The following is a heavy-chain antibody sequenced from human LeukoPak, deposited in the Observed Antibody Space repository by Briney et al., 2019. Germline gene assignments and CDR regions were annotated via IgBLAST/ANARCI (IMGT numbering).Heavy chain of an antibody. J-gene: IGHJ1*01. Sequence: GESLKISCKGSGYSFTSYWIGWVRQMHGKGLEWMAIIYPANSDTRYSPSFQGQVTISADKSISTAYLQWSSLKASDTAMYYCARPACSSTSCYLYPPHWGQGTLVTVSS. D-gene: IGHD2-2*01. CDR1: GYSFTSYW. V-gene: IGHV5-51*01. CDR2: IYPANSDT. CDR3: ARPACSSTSCYLYPPH.